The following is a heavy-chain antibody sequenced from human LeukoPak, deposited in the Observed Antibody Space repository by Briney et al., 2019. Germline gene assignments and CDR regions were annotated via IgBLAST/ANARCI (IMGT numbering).Heavy chain of an antibody. D-gene: IGHD2-21*02. CDR2: IYYSGST. Sequence: SETLSLTCAVYGGSFSGYYWSWIRQPPGKGLEWIGYIYYSGSTNYNPSLKSRVTISVDTSKNQFSLKLSSVTAADTAVYYCARLGWEDCGGDCEYFQHWGQGTLVTVSS. CDR1: GGSFSGYY. V-gene: IGHV4-59*01. CDR3: ARLGWEDCGGDCEYFQH. J-gene: IGHJ1*01.